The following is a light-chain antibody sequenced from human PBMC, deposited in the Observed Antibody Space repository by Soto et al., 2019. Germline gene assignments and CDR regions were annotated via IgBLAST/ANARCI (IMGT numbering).Light chain of an antibody. CDR3: CSYAGSYTYV. Sequence: QPVLTQPRSVSGSPGQSVTISCTGTSSDVGGYNYVSWYQQHPGKAPKLMIYDVSKRPSGVPDRFSGSKSGNTASLTISGRQAEDEADYYCCSYAGSYTYVFGTGTKLTVL. CDR1: SSDVGGYNY. V-gene: IGLV2-11*01. J-gene: IGLJ1*01. CDR2: DVS.